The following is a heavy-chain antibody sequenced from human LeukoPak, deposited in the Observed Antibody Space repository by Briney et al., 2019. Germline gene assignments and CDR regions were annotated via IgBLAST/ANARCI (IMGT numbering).Heavy chain of an antibody. D-gene: IGHD6-13*01. CDR1: GFTVSSNY. V-gene: IGHV3-53*05. CDR3: AKDLIAAAGRWFDP. Sequence: PGGSLRLSCAASGFTVSSNYMSWVRQAPGKGLEWVSVIYSGGSTYYADSVKGRFTISRDNSKNTLYLQMNSLRAEDTAVYYCAKDLIAAAGRWFDPWGQGTLVTVSS. J-gene: IGHJ5*02. CDR2: IYSGGST.